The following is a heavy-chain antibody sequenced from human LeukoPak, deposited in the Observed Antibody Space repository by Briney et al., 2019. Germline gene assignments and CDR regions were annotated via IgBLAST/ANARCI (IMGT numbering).Heavy chain of an antibody. CDR3: ARGGIWFGELLLAFDI. Sequence: PSETLSLTCAVPGGSISSGGYSWSWIRQPPGKGLEWIGYIYHSGSTYYNPSLKSRVTISVDRSKNQFSLKLSSVTAADTAVYYCARGGIWFGELLLAFDIWGQGTMVTVSS. CDR2: IYHSGST. D-gene: IGHD3-10*01. J-gene: IGHJ3*02. CDR1: GGSISSGGYS. V-gene: IGHV4-30-2*01.